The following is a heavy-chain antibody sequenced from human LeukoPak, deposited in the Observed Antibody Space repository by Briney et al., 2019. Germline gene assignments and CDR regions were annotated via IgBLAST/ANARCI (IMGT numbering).Heavy chain of an antibody. D-gene: IGHD6-19*01. J-gene: IGHJ5*02. V-gene: IGHV4-34*01. CDR3: ARGDGVAADP. CDR2: INHSGST. Sequence: SETLSLTCAVYGGSFSGYYWSWIRQPPGKGLEWIGEINHSGSTNHNPSLKSRVAISVDTSKNQFSLKLSSVTAADTAVYYCARGDGVAADPWGQGTLVTVSS. CDR1: GGSFSGYY.